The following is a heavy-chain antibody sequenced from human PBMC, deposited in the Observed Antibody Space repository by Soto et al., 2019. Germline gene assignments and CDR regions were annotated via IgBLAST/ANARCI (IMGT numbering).Heavy chain of an antibody. D-gene: IGHD4-17*01. CDR1: GFTFSSYA. CDR3: AKGGVTNDFDY. CDR2: ISDSGSTT. Sequence: PGGSLRLSCAASGFTFSSYAMSWVRQAPGKGLEWVSSISDSGSTTHYADSVKGRFTISRDNSKNTVYLLMNSLRAEDTAVYYCAKGGVTNDFDYWGQGTQVTVSS. V-gene: IGHV3-23*01. J-gene: IGHJ4*02.